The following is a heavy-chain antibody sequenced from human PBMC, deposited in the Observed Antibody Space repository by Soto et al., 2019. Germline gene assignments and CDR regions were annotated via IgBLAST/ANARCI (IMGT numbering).Heavy chain of an antibody. CDR3: ARGYDYGDYPTTYFDY. CDR2: IYYSGST. V-gene: IGHV4-31*03. Sequence: QVQLQESGPGLVKPSQTLSLTCTVSGGSISSGGYYWSWIRQHPGKGLEWIGYIYYSGSTYYNPSLKSRVTISADTSKNPFSLKLSSVTAADTAVYYCARGYDYGDYPTTYFDYWGQGTLVTVSS. CDR1: GGSISSGGYY. J-gene: IGHJ4*02. D-gene: IGHD4-17*01.